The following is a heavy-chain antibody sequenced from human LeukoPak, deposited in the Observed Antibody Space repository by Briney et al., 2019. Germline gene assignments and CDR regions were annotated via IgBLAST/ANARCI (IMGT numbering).Heavy chain of an antibody. CDR3: ARESSSWYRSPPKRFDP. V-gene: IGHV4-31*03. CDR1: GGSISSGGYY. Sequence: PSDTLSLTCTVSGGSISSGGYYWSWIRQHPGKGLEWIGYIYYSGSTYYNPSLKSRVTISVDTSKNQFSLKLSSVTAADTAVYYCARESSSWYRSPPKRFDPWGQGTLVTVSS. CDR2: IYYSGST. D-gene: IGHD6-13*01. J-gene: IGHJ5*02.